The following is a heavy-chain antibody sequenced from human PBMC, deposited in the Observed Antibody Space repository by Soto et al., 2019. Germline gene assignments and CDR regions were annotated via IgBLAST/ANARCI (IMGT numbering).Heavy chain of an antibody. J-gene: IGHJ2*01. V-gene: IGHV3-74*01. CDR1: GFTFSDYW. CDR3: ARVAVTAPRSWYFDL. CDR2: IRGDGSSK. Sequence: EVQLVESGGGLVQPGGSRRLSCAASGFTFSDYWMHWFRQAPGKGLVWVSRIRGDGSSKSHADSVKGRLTISRDNAKDTLYLQMNSLTVEDTAIYYCARVAVTAPRSWYFDLWGRGTLFTVSS. D-gene: IGHD4-4*01.